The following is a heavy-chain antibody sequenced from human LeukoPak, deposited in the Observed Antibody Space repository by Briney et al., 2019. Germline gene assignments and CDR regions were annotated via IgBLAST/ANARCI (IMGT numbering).Heavy chain of an antibody. J-gene: IGHJ4*02. D-gene: IGHD3-9*01. CDR2: INPNSGGT. V-gene: IGHV1-2*02. Sequence: PVASVKVSCKASGYTFTGYYMHWVRQAPGQGLEWMGWINPNSGGTNYAQRFQVRVTMTRDTSIRTAYMELSRLRFADTAVYYCARSPHILTGENFDYWGQGTLVTVSS. CDR1: GYTFTGYY. CDR3: ARSPHILTGENFDY.